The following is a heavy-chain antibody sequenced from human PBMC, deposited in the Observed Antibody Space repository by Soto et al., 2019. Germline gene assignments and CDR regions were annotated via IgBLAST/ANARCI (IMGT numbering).Heavy chain of an antibody. CDR1: GFTFSTYA. V-gene: IGHV3-30*18. D-gene: IGHD3-10*01. CDR2: ITSDRSNI. CDR3: AKDPRQYYHGTRASNYNFFYLDA. J-gene: IGHJ6*03. Sequence: QVQLVESGGGVVQPGRSLRLSCAASGFTFSTYAMHWVRQAPGKGLEWVSVITSDRSNIFYANYVEGRFTISRDDSKSTLYMQMDSQGVAHTAIYYCAKDPRQYYHGTRASNYNFFYLDAWGKWTMVTVSS.